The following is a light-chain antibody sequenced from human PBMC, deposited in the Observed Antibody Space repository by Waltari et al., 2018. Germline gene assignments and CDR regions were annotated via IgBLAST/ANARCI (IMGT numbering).Light chain of an antibody. CDR2: DDN. J-gene: IGLJ1*01. CDR1: NIGSNA. V-gene: IGLV3-21*02. Sequence: SYVLTQPPSVSVAPGQTARLPCGGNNIGSNAVHWYQLKPGQAPLLIMYDDNYRPSGIPDRFSGANSGNTAALSISRVEAGDEADYYCQVWDDDSKRYVFGTGTTVTVL. CDR3: QVWDDDSKRYV.